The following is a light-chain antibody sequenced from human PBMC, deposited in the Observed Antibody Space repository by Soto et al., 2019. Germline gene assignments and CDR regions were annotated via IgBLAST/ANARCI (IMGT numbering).Light chain of an antibody. V-gene: IGLV2-23*01. CDR1: TSFVGSYNL. J-gene: IGLJ2*01. Sequence: QSALTQPASVSGSPGQSITISCTGSTSFVGSYNLVSWYQQHPGKAPKLIIYEGTKRPSGVSNRFSGSSSGNTASLTITGLRAEDEADYFCCSYAGSSSLGFGGGTKLTVL. CDR2: EGT. CDR3: CSYAGSSSLG.